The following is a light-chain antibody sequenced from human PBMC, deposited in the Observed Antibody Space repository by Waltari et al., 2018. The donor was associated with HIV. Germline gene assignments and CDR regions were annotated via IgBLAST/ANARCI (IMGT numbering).Light chain of an antibody. V-gene: IGKV2-28*01. CDR3: MQAPERT. J-gene: IGKJ1*01. CDR2: LGS. CDR1: QSLLHSNGYNY. Sequence: DIVMTQSPLSLSVTPGEPASISCMSSQSLLHSNGYNYLDWYLQKPGQSPQLLIYLGSNRVSGVPDRFSGSGSGTDFTLKISRVEAEDVGVYYCMQAPERTFGQGTKVEIK.